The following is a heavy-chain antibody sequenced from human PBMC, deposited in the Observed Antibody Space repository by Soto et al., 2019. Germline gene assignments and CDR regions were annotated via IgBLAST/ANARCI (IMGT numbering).Heavy chain of an antibody. Sequence: PSETLSLTCTVSGGSISSYYWSWIRQPPGKGLEWIGYIYYTGSANYNPSLQSRVTISVDTSKNQFSLKLSSVTAADTAVYYCARHRSYSGNYYDFDYWGQGTLVTVSS. J-gene: IGHJ4*02. CDR1: GGSISSYY. V-gene: IGHV4-59*08. CDR2: IYYTGSA. D-gene: IGHD1-26*01. CDR3: ARHRSYSGNYYDFDY.